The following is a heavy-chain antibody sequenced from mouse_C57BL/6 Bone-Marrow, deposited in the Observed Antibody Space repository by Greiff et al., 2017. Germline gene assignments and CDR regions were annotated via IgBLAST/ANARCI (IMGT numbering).Heavy chain of an antibody. CDR1: GFTFSSYT. CDR3: ARHEDYDREAY. V-gene: IGHV5-9*01. Sequence: EVMLVASGGGLVKPGGSLKLSCAASGFTFSSYTMSWVRQTPEKRLEWVATISGGGGNNYYPDSVKGRFTISRDNAKTTLYLQMSSLRSEDTALYYCARHEDYDREAYWGQGTLVTVSA. D-gene: IGHD2-4*01. CDR2: ISGGGGNN. J-gene: IGHJ3*01.